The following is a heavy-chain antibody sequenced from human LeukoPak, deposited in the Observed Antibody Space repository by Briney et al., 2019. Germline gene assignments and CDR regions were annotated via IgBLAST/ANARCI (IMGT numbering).Heavy chain of an antibody. CDR1: GFTFSRYT. CDR3: ARRNWDYFDAFDI. CDR2: ISSSSAYM. V-gene: IGHV3-21*01. J-gene: IGHJ3*02. Sequence: GGSLRLSCSASGFTFSRYTMNWVRQAPGKGLEGVSSISSSSAYMCYADSVKGRFTISRDNPKDSLYLQMNSPRAEDTAVYYCARRNWDYFDAFDIWGQGTVVTVSS. D-gene: IGHD1-7*01.